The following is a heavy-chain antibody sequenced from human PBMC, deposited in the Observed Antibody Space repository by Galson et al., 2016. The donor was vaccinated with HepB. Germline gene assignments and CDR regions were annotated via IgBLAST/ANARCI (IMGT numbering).Heavy chain of an antibody. V-gene: IGHV4-39*01. CDR3: ARRGVVTVAVDY. CDR2: IYYSVNT. CDR1: GGSITTTSYH. D-gene: IGHD3-10*01. J-gene: IGHJ4*02. Sequence: SETLSLTCTVSGGSITTTSYHWDWIRQPPGKGLEWIGNIYYSVNTYYNPSFKSRVTISLDTSKNQISLKMSSVTAADTAVYYCARRGVVTVAVDYWGQGTLVAVSS.